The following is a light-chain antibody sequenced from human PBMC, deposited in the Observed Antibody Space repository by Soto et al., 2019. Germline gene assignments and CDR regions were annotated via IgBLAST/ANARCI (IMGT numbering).Light chain of an antibody. CDR1: SSDIGDYDY. J-gene: IGLJ1*01. CDR3: CSYTRTSNHYF. CDR2: EVR. V-gene: IGLV2-14*01. Sequence: QSALTQPASVSGSPGQSITISCTGTSSDIGDYDYVSWYQQRPGRAPKLMIYEVRYRPSGVSNRFSGSKSGNTASQTISGLQAEDEADYYCCSYTRTSNHYFFGSGTKLTVL.